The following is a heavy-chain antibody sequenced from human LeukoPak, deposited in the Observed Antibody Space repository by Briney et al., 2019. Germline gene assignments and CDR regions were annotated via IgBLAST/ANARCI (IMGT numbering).Heavy chain of an antibody. D-gene: IGHD3-3*02. V-gene: IGHV3-9*01. J-gene: IGHJ3*02. CDR2: ISWNSGSI. CDR1: GFTFDDYA. Sequence: GRSLRLSCAASGFTFDDYAMHWVRQAPGKGLEWDSGISWNSGSIGYADSVKGRFTISRDNAKNSLYLQMNSLRAEDTALYYCAKDIRGFSRYAFDIWGQGTMVTVSS. CDR3: AKDIRGFSRYAFDI.